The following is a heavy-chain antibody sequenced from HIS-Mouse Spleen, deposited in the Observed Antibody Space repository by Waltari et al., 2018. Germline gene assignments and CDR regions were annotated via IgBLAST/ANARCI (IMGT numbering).Heavy chain of an antibody. V-gene: IGHV3-43D*03. CDR3: AKDRDGSGSYSDY. CDR2: ISWDGGST. Sequence: EVQLVESGGVVVQPGGSLRLSCAASGFTFDDYAMHLVRQAPGKGLEWVSLISWDGGSTYYADSVKGRFTISRDNSKNSLYLQMNSLRAEDTALYYCAKDRDGSGSYSDYWGQGTLVTVSS. D-gene: IGHD3-10*01. CDR1: GFTFDDYA. J-gene: IGHJ4*02.